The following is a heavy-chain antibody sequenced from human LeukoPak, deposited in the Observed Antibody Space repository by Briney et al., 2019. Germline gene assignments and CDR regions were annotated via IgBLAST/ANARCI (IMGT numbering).Heavy chain of an antibody. Sequence: PGGSLRLSCAASGFTFIDYDMHGVRQVIGKGLEGVSAIGIRGDTHYSGSVKGRFTISREKAESSLYLQMNSLRAEDTAVYYCARGGIQVSGIDEFDYWGQGTLVTVSS. V-gene: IGHV3-13*01. CDR2: IGIRGDT. CDR1: GFTFIDYD. D-gene: IGHD6-19*01. CDR3: ARGGIQVSGIDEFDY. J-gene: IGHJ4*02.